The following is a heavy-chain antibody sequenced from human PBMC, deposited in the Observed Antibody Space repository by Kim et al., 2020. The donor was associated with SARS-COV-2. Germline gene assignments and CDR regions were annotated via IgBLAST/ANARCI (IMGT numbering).Heavy chain of an antibody. Sequence: GGSLRLSCAASGFIFSSYAMNWVRQAPGKGLEYVSGIRSTGGTTFYADSVKGRFTISRDNSKNTVYLQMSSLRAEDTAVYYCVKGLIHDYWGQGTLVTVSS. J-gene: IGHJ4*02. CDR1: GFIFSSYA. CDR3: VKGLIHDY. CDR2: IRSTGGTT. V-gene: IGHV3-64D*09. D-gene: IGHD5-18*01.